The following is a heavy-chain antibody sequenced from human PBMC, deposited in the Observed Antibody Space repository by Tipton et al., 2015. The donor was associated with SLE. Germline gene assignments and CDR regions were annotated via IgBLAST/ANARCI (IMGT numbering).Heavy chain of an antibody. CDR1: GGSISSHY. CDR3: ARGTGYFDS. J-gene: IGHJ4*02. CDR2: IYYSGST. Sequence: LRLSCTVSGGSISSHYWSWIRQPPGKGLEWIGYIYYSGSTNYNPSPKSRVTISVDTSKTQFSLKLRSVTAADTAVYYCARGTGYFDSWGQGTLVTVSS. V-gene: IGHV4-59*11. D-gene: IGHD1-1*01.